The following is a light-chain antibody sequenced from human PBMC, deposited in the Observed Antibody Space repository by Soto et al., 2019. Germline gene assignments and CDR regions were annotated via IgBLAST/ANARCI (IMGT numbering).Light chain of an antibody. Sequence: EIVMTQSPATLSVSPGERATLSCRASQSVSNNLAWYQQKSGQAPRLLIYGASQRATGIPARFRGSGSGTDFTLSISSLEPEDFAVYYCQQRTDRPPWTFGQGTKVDI. J-gene: IGKJ1*01. V-gene: IGKV3-11*01. CDR2: GAS. CDR1: QSVSNN. CDR3: QQRTDRPPWT.